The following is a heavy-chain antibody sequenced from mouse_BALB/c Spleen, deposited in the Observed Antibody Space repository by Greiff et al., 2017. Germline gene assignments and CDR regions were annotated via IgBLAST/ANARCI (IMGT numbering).Heavy chain of an antibody. D-gene: IGHD2-3*01. CDR3: ARYEDGYYTWAMDY. CDR1: GYSFTSCY. J-gene: IGHJ4*01. Sequence: VQLKESGPSLVKPSQTLSLSCSASGYSFTSCYWHWIRKFPGNKLEYMGYISYSGSSYYNPSLKSRISTTRDTSKNQYYLQLNTVTTEDTATYYCARYEDGYYTWAMDYWGQGTSVTVSS. CDR2: ISYSGSS. V-gene: IGHV3-8*02.